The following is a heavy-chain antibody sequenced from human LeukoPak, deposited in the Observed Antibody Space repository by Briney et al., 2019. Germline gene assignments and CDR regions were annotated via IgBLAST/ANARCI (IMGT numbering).Heavy chain of an antibody. D-gene: IGHD3-22*01. CDR3: ARGSPFDYDSSGYAYFQH. CDR1: GGTFISYA. V-gene: IGHV1-69*13. CDR2: IIPIFGTA. Sequence: ASVKVSCKASGGTFISYAISWVRQAPGQGLEWMGGIIPIFGTANYAQKFQGRVTITADESTSTAYVELSSLRSEDTAVYYCARGSPFDYDSSGYAYFQHWGQGTLVTVSS. J-gene: IGHJ1*01.